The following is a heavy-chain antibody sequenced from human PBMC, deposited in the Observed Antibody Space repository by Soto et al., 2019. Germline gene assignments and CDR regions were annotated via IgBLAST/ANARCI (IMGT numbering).Heavy chain of an antibody. Sequence: GASVKVSCKASGGTFSSYAISWVRQAPGQGLEWMGGIIPIFGTANYAQKFQGRVTITADESPSTAYMELSSLRSEERAGDYWASLPPYTEWELHSHHWFDPWGQGRLVTICS. J-gene: IGHJ5*02. CDR3: ASLPPYTEWELHSHHWFDP. D-gene: IGHD1-26*01. CDR2: IIPIFGTA. V-gene: IGHV1-69*13. CDR1: GGTFSSYA.